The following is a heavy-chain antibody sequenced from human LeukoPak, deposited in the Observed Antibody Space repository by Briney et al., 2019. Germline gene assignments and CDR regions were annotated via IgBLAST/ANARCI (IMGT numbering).Heavy chain of an antibody. V-gene: IGHV3-30*03. Sequence: GGSLRLSCDASGFTFSSYVIQWVRQAPRRGLEWVAAISYHGSNKNYADSVKGRCTISRDNAKKSLYLQMNSLRAEDTAVYYCARGRYDSRIFDYWGQGTLVTVSS. CDR2: ISYHGSNK. J-gene: IGHJ4*02. D-gene: IGHD3-22*01. CDR3: ARGRYDSRIFDY. CDR1: GFTFSSYV.